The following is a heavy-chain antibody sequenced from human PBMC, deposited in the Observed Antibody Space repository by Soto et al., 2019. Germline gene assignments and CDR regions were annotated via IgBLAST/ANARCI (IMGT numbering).Heavy chain of an antibody. CDR3: ARGGVSTRTFDY. V-gene: IGHV5-51*01. CDR2: IYPSYSDT. J-gene: IGHJ4*02. D-gene: IGHD3-3*01. Sequence: PVESLKISWKGSGYNFAGYWIAWVRQMPGKVLELMGIIYPSYSDTRYGPSFQGQVTVSAVKSISSAYRQCSSLRASVTAMCYCARGGVSTRTFDYVYQGTPQTISS. CDR1: GYNFAGYW.